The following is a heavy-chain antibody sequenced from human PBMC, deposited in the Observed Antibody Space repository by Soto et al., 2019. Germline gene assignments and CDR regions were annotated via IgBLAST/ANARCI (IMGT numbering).Heavy chain of an antibody. CDR1: GTSIRGSLYY. J-gene: IGHJ4*02. CDR3: ARHSETALVTGLDI. D-gene: IGHD5-18*01. CDR2: ISYSSRT. V-gene: IGHV4-39*01. Sequence: QVQLQQSNPGLVKPSETLSLTCNVSGTSIRGSLYYWVRLRQATGRGLEWIASISYSSRTFSIPSLQSRATGSRDTSKNQFALRLSCVTAADTAIDDSARHSETALVTGLDIGGQGARVTVSS.